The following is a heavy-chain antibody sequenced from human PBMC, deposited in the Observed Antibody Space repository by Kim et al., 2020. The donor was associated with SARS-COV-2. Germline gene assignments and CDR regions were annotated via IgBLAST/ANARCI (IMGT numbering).Heavy chain of an antibody. Sequence: SETLSLTCTVSGGSVSSASYYWGWNRQPPGKGLEWIGCLYYSGNTNYNPSLKSRVTMSRDTSKNQFSLNLRSVTAADTAVYYCARVPNDFRSGYPYYFARWGQGTLVTVSS. J-gene: IGHJ4*02. CDR2: LYYSGNT. V-gene: IGHV4-61*01. D-gene: IGHD3-3*01. CDR1: GGSVSSASYY. CDR3: ARVPNDFRSGYPYYFAR.